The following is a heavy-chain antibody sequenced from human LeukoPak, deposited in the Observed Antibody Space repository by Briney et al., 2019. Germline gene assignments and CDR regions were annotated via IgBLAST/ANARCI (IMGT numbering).Heavy chain of an antibody. CDR3: ARGDYGGDFRYFDF. CDR2: ISGTGDSR. V-gene: IGHV3-23*01. CDR1: GFTFSSYS. J-gene: IGHJ4*02. D-gene: IGHD4-23*01. Sequence: TGGPLRLSCAGSGFTFSSYSMCWVRQAPGRGLEWVSAISGTGDSRYYADSVKGRFTISRDNSKNTLYLQMNSLRAEDTAVYYCARGDYGGDFRYFDFWGQGTLVTVSS.